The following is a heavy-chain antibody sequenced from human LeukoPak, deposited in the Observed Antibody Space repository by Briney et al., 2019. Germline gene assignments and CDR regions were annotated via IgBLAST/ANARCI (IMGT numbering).Heavy chain of an antibody. V-gene: IGHV3-74*01. Sequence: PGGSLRLSCSASGFTFSSSSMHWVRRAPGKGLVWVSRISSDGTSTNYADSVKGRFIISRDNAKNTLYLQMNSLRVEDMAVYYCYGGNAEQWGQGTLVTVSS. CDR1: GFTFSSSS. D-gene: IGHD4-23*01. CDR2: ISSDGTST. CDR3: YGGNAEQ. J-gene: IGHJ1*01.